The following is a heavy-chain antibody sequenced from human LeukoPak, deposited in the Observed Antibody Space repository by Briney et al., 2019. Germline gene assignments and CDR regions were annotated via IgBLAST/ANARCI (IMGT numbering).Heavy chain of an antibody. J-gene: IGHJ4*02. CDR2: ISGSGGTT. D-gene: IGHD2-2*01. V-gene: IGHV3-23*01. CDR3: TTEPNIVVVPAARHFDY. Sequence: GGSLRLSCAASGITFSSYAMTWVRQAPGKGLEWVSGISGSGGTTYYADSVKGRFTISRDNSKNTLYLQMNSLKTEDTAVYYCTTEPNIVVVPAARHFDYWGQGTLVTVSS. CDR1: GITFSSYA.